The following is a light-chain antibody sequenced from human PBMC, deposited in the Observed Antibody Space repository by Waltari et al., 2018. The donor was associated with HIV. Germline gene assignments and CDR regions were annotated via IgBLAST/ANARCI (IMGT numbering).Light chain of an antibody. J-gene: IGLJ3*02. CDR2: SNN. CDR3: ATWDDSLNGPV. Sequence: QSVLTQPPSASGTPGQRVTISCSGSRSHLEINPVSWYQHFPGTPPQLLIYSNNQRPSGVPDRFSGSKSGTSAALAISGLQSEDEADYYCATWDDSLNGPVFGGGTKLTVL. CDR1: RSHLEINP. V-gene: IGLV1-44*01.